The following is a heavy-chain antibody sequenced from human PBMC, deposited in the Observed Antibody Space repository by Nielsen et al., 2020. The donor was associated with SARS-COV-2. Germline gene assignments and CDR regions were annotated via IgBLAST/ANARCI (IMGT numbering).Heavy chain of an antibody. J-gene: IGHJ4*02. CDR1: GYTFTSYD. CDR3: ARELRTGCGGDCSPDY. Sequence: ASVEVSCKASGYTFTSYDINWVRQATGQGLEWMGWMNPNSGNTGYAQKFQGRVTMTRDTSTSTVYMELSSLRSEDTAVYYCARELRTGCGGDCSPDYWGQGTLVTVSS. V-gene: IGHV1-8*01. CDR2: MNPNSGNT. D-gene: IGHD2-21*02.